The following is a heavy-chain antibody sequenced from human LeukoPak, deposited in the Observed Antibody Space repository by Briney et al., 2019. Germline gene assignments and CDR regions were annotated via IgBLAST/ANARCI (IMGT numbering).Heavy chain of an antibody. CDR2: IYNSEST. J-gene: IGHJ4*02. Sequence: ETLSLTCTVSGGSISSRSYYWGWIRQPPGKGLEWIGSIYNSESTYYNPSLKSRVTISVDTSKNQLSLKVSSVTAADTAVYYCASGEPRYSSRIVVGDNWGQGTLVTVSS. D-gene: IGHD3-22*01. CDR1: GGSISSRSYY. CDR3: ASGEPRYSSRIVVGDN. V-gene: IGHV4-39*07.